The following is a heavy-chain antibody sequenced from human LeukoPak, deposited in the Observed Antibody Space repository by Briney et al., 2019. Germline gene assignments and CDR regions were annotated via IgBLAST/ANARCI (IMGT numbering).Heavy chain of an antibody. J-gene: IGHJ4*02. Sequence: PGGSLRLSCAASGFTFSSYGMSWVRQAPGKGLEWVSAISGSGGSTYYADSVKGRFTISRDNSKNTLYLQMNSLRAEDTAVYYCAKTRLWFGEYYFDYWGQGTLVTVPS. V-gene: IGHV3-23*01. CDR2: ISGSGGST. D-gene: IGHD3-10*01. CDR3: AKTRLWFGEYYFDY. CDR1: GFTFSSYG.